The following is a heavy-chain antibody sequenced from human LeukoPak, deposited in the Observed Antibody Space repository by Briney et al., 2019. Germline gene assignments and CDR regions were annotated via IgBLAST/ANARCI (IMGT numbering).Heavy chain of an antibody. CDR2: ISGSGGST. CDR1: GFTVSSNY. Sequence: PGGSLRLSCAASGFTVSSNYMSWVRQAPGKGLEWVSAISGSGGSTYYADSVKGRFTISRDNAKNSVYLQMNSLRAEDTAFYYCVRVEGYCSRTSCFRGDYYYHMDVWGQGTTVTVSS. D-gene: IGHD2-2*01. CDR3: VRVEGYCSRTSCFRGDYYYHMDV. V-gene: IGHV3-23*01. J-gene: IGHJ6*03.